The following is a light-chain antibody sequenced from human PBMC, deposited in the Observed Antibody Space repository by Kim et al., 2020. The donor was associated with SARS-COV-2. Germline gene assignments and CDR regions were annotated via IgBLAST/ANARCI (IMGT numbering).Light chain of an antibody. CDR2: AGS. CDR3: QQYSSNPPT. J-gene: IGKJ1*01. Sequence: AAEGDSTMITGRASQGISKYLDWFQQKPGKAPKSLIYAGSSLQSGVPAKFSGSRSGTDFTLTISSLQPEDFANYYCQQYSSNPPTFGQGTKVDLK. V-gene: IGKV1-16*02. CDR1: QGISKY.